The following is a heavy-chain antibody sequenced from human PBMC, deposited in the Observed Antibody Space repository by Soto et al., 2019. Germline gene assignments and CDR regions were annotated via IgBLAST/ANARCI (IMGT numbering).Heavy chain of an antibody. V-gene: IGHV4-34*01. CDR3: ASTPGYYYYMDV. J-gene: IGHJ6*03. CDR1: GGSFSGYY. CDR2: INHSGST. Sequence: SETLSLTCAFYGGSFSGYYWSWIRQPPGKGLEWIGEINHSGSTNYNPSLKSRVTISVDTSKNQFSLKLSSVTAADTAVYYCASTPGYYYYMDVWGKGTTVTVSS.